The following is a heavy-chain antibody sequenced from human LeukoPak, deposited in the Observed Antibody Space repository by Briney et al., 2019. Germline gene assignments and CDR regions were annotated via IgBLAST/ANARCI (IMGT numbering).Heavy chain of an antibody. D-gene: IGHD3-22*01. CDR2: INHSGST. Sequence: SGTLSLTCAVYGGSFSGYYWSWIRQPPGKGLEWIGEINHSGSTNYNPSLKSRVTISVDTSKNQFSLKLSSVTAADTAVYYCARDYYDSSGYYYLDYWGQGTLVTVSS. V-gene: IGHV4-34*01. CDR1: GGSFSGYY. J-gene: IGHJ4*02. CDR3: ARDYYDSSGYYYLDY.